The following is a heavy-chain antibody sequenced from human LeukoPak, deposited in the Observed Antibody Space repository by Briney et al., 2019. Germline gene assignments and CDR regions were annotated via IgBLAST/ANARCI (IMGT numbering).Heavy chain of an antibody. J-gene: IGHJ6*02. CDR2: MNPNSGNT. V-gene: IGHV1-8*01. D-gene: IGHD6-13*01. CDR3: ARGQRIAAAGNSYYYGMDV. Sequence: ASVTVSCKASGYTFTSYDINWVRQATGQGLEWMGWMNPNSGNTGYAQKFQGRVTMTRNTSISTAYMELSSLRSEDTAVYYCARGQRIAAAGNSYYYGMDVWGQGTTVTVSS. CDR1: GYTFTSYD.